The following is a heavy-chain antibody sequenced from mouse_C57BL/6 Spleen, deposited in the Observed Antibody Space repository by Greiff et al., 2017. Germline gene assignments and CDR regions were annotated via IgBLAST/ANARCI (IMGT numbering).Heavy chain of an antibody. CDR3: TPYYYGSSDFDY. J-gene: IGHJ2*01. D-gene: IGHD1-1*01. Sequence: VQLQQSGAELVRPGASVKLSCTASGFNIKDYYMHWVKQRPEQGLEWIGRIDPEDGDTEYAPKFQGKATMTADTSSNTAYLQLSSLTSEDSAVYYCTPYYYGSSDFDYWGQGTTRTVSS. V-gene: IGHV14-1*01. CDR1: GFNIKDYY. CDR2: IDPEDGDT.